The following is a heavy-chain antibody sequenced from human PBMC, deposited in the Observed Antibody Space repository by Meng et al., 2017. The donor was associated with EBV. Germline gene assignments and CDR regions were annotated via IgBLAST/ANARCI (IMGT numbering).Heavy chain of an antibody. CDR2: IKVGVGYT. CDR1: GYACTSYM. D-gene: IGHD2-21*01. Sequence: QVQIVHSGAEVKSPGASVKVSFKAVGYACTSYMLHWVRQAPGQRLEWMGWIKVGVGYTKYSQKFQGRVTISSDTSATTGYMELSSLRSEDTAVYYCVRGPPVGVPGPGDYWGQGTLVTVSS. V-gene: IGHV1-3*01. CDR3: VRGPPVGVPGPGDY. J-gene: IGHJ4*02.